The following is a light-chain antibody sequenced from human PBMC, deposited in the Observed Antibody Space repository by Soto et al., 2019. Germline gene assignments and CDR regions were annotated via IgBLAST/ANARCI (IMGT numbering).Light chain of an antibody. Sequence: QSALTQPASVSGSPGQSITISCTGTRSDLSRYDFVSWYQHHPGKAPKLMISEVRNRPSGVSNRFSGSKSGNTASLTISGLQAEDEGYYYCSSFTSSTTVVFGGGTKVTVL. V-gene: IGLV2-14*01. CDR1: RSDLSRYDF. J-gene: IGLJ2*01. CDR2: EVR. CDR3: SSFTSSTTVV.